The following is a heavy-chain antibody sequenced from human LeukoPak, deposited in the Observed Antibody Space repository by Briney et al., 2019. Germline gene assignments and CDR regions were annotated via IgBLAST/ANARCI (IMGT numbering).Heavy chain of an antibody. D-gene: IGHD3-22*01. V-gene: IGHV1-2*02. CDR3: ARTHQHYYDSSGYYYHY. CDR1: GYTFTGYY. CDR2: INPNSGGT. J-gene: IGHJ4*02. Sequence: ASVKVSCKASGYTFTGYYMHWVRQAPGQGLEWMGWINPNSGGTNYAQKFQGRFTMTRDTSISTAYMELSRLRSDDTAVYYCARTHQHYYDSSGYYYHYWGQGTLVTVSS.